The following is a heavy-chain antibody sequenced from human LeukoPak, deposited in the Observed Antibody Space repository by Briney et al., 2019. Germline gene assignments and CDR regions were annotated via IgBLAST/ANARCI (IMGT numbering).Heavy chain of an antibody. Sequence: ASVKVSCKASGYTLTTYGISWVRQAPGQGLEWIGWISAYNGNTNYAQKLQGRVTMTTDTSTTTAYMELRSLRSDDTAVYYCARGGVVPPAVVNWFGPWGQGTLVTVSS. CDR2: ISAYNGNT. CDR3: ARGGVVPPAVVNWFGP. V-gene: IGHV1-18*01. D-gene: IGHD2-2*01. CDR1: GYTLTTYG. J-gene: IGHJ5*02.